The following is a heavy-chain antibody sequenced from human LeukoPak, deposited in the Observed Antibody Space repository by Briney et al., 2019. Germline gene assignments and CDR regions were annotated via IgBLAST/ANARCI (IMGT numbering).Heavy chain of an antibody. CDR3: ATTVAGTADY. Sequence: GGSLRLSCAASGFTFSSYSMNWVRQAPGKGLEWVSSISSSSSYIYHTDSVKGRFTISRDNAKNSLYLQMNSLRAEDTAVYYCATTVAGTADYWGQGTLVTVSS. V-gene: IGHV3-21*01. J-gene: IGHJ4*02. D-gene: IGHD6-19*01. CDR2: ISSSSSYI. CDR1: GFTFSSYS.